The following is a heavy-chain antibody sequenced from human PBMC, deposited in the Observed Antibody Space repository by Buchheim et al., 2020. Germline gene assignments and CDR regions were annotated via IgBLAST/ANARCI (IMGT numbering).Heavy chain of an antibody. D-gene: IGHD2-8*01. CDR3: ARALMVYAPGHGMGV. Sequence: QVQLVQSGGEIKKPGASMKVSCKASGYTFITYGISWVRQAPGQGLEWMGWISLYNGNTNYAQKFQGRVTVSADTSTSIAYMELRSLKSDDTAVYYCARALMVYAPGHGMGVWGQGTT. V-gene: IGHV1-18*01. CDR2: ISLYNGNT. CDR1: GYTFITYG. J-gene: IGHJ6*02.